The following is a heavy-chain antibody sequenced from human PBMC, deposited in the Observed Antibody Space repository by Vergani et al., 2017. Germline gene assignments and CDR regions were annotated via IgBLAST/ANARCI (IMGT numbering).Heavy chain of an antibody. V-gene: IGHV1-24*01. Sequence: QVQLVQSGAEVKKPGASVKVSCKVSGYTLTELSMHWVRQAPGKGLEWMGGFDPEDGETIYAQKFQGRVTMTEDTSTDTAYMELSSLRSEDTAVYSCARDLTMYYYDSSPSPWWFDPWGQGTLVTVSS. CDR2: FDPEDGET. CDR3: ARDLTMYYYDSSPSPWWFDP. D-gene: IGHD3-22*01. J-gene: IGHJ5*02. CDR1: GYTLTELS.